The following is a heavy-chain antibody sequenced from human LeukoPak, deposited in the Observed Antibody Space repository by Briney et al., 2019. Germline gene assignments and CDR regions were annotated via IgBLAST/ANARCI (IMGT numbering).Heavy chain of an antibody. V-gene: IGHV6-1*01. D-gene: IGHD2-15*01. J-gene: IGHJ5*02. CDR1: GDSVSSNSAA. CDR3: ARDPVGYCSGGSCWTRGWFDP. Sequence: SQTLSLTCAISGDSVSSNSAAWNWIRQSPSRGLEWLGRTYYRSKWYNDYAVSVKSRITINPDTSKNQFSLQLNSVTPEDTAVYCCARDPVGYCSGGSCWTRGWFDPWGQGTLVTVSS. CDR2: TYYRSKWYN.